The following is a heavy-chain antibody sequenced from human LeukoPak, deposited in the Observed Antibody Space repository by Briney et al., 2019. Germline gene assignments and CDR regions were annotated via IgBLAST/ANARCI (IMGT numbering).Heavy chain of an antibody. Sequence: ASVKVSCKTSGYTFTGYYMHWVRQAPGQGLEWMGWINTNTGNPTYAQGFTGRFVFSLDTSVSTAYLQISSLKAEDTAVYYCARPSADGDWDYWGQGTLVTVSS. V-gene: IGHV7-4-1*02. J-gene: IGHJ4*02. CDR1: GYTFTGYY. CDR2: INTNTGNP. D-gene: IGHD4-17*01. CDR3: ARPSADGDWDY.